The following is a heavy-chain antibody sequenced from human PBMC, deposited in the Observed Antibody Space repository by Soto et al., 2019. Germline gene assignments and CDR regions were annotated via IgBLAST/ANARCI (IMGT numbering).Heavy chain of an antibody. CDR3: TTDLIVVVVAAPGGPFDY. CDR2: IKSKTDGGTT. V-gene: IGHV3-15*01. CDR1: GFTFSNAW. D-gene: IGHD2-15*01. J-gene: IGHJ4*02. Sequence: EVQLVESGGGLVKPGGSLRLSCAASGFTFSNAWMSWVRQAPGKGLEWVGRIKSKTDGGTTDYAAPVKGRFTISRDXXKXTXXLQMNSLKTEDTAVYYCTTDLIVVVVAAPGGPFDYWGQGTLVTVSS.